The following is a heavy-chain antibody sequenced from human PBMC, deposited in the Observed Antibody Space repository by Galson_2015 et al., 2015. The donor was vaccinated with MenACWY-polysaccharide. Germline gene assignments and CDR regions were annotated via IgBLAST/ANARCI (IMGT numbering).Heavy chain of an antibody. J-gene: IGHJ6*02. CDR2: ITYDASDQ. Sequence: SLRLSCAASGFTFSNYGMHWVRQAPGKGLEWVTYITYDASDQNYAGSVKGRFTISRDNSKSMLFLQMNSLGVEDTAIYYCAKDFHNYGMDVWGHGTTVIV. CDR1: GFTFSNYG. CDR3: AKDFHNYGMDV. V-gene: IGHV3-30*18. D-gene: IGHD5-24*01.